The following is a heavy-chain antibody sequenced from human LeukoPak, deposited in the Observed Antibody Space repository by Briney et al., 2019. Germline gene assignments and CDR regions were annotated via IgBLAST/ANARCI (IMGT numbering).Heavy chain of an antibody. CDR1: GLTFSGYY. J-gene: IGHJ4*02. CDR2: INHSGST. V-gene: IGHV4-34*01. D-gene: IGHD3-10*01. Sequence: SETLSLTCAVYGLTFSGYYWSWIRQPPGKGLEWIGEINHSGSTNYNPSLKSRVTISVDTSKNQFSLPLSSVTAADTAVYYCARGLHRRYGSGSYYRPTRYYFDYWGQGTLVTVSS. CDR3: ARGLHRRYGSGSYYRPTRYYFDY.